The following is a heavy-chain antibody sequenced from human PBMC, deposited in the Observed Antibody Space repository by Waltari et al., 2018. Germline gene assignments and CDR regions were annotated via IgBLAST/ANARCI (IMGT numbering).Heavy chain of an antibody. CDR1: GGSFSGYY. V-gene: IGHV4-34*01. D-gene: IGHD3-3*01. Sequence: QVQLQQWGAGLLKPSATLSLTCAAYGGSFSGYYWTCIRQPPGQGLVWIGEINHSGSTNYNPSLKSRVTISVDTSKNQFSLKLSSVTAADTAVYYCARGPGSYYDFWSGYYTPNGYYFDYWGQGTLVTVSS. CDR3: ARGPGSYYDFWSGYYTPNGYYFDY. J-gene: IGHJ4*02. CDR2: INHSGST.